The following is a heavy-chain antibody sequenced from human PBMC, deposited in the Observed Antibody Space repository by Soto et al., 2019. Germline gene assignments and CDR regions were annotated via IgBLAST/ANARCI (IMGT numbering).Heavy chain of an antibody. V-gene: IGHV4-59*08. CDR3: ARHSNEYRKSLDY. CDR1: GGSISGYY. Sequence: QLQLQESDPGLVKPSETLSLTCTVSGGSISGYYWSWIRQSPGKGLEWIAYIYYSGSTNSNPSLKSRVTISVDTSKNQFSLKLSSVTAADTAVYYCARHSNEYRKSLDYWGQGTLVTVSS. D-gene: IGHD1-1*01. CDR2: IYYSGST. J-gene: IGHJ4*02.